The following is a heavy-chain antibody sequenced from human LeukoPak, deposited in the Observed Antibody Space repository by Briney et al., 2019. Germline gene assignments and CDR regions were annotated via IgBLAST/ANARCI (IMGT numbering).Heavy chain of an antibody. J-gene: IGHJ4*02. Sequence: NPGGSLRLSCAASGFTFSSYAMSWVRQAPGKGLEWVSAISGSGGSTYYADSVKGRFTISRDNSKNTLYLQMNSLRAEDTAVYYCAKDPYDSSGYYHDYWGQGTLVTVSS. CDR2: ISGSGGST. V-gene: IGHV3-23*01. D-gene: IGHD3-22*01. CDR3: AKDPYDSSGYYHDY. CDR1: GFTFSSYA.